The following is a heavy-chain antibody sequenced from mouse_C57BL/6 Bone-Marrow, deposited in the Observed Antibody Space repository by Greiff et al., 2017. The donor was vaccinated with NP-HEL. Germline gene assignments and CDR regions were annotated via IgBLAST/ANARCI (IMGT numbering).Heavy chain of an antibody. CDR1: GFTFSDYY. D-gene: IGHD2-1*01. V-gene: IGHV5-12*01. J-gene: IGHJ4*01. CDR2: ISNGGGST. CDR3: ARHGNYFYYYSMDY. Sequence: EVQGVESGGGLVQPGGSLKLSCAASGFTFSDYYMYWVRQTPEKRLEWVAYISNGGGSTYYPDPVQGRFTISRDNAKNTLYLQMSRLKSEDTAMYYCARHGNYFYYYSMDYWGQGTSVTVSS.